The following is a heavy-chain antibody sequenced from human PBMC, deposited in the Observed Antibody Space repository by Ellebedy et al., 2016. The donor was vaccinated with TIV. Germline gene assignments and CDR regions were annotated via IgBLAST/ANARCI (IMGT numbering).Heavy chain of an antibody. J-gene: IGHJ6*03. D-gene: IGHD6-6*01. CDR1: GGSISSYY. Sequence: SETLSLXXTVSGGSISSYYWSWIRQPAGKGLEWIGRIYTSGSTNYNPSLKSRVTMSVDTSKNQFSLKLSSVTAADTAVYYCARGPRIAARPRRYYYYYMDVWGKGTTVTVSS. CDR3: ARGPRIAARPRRYYYYYMDV. V-gene: IGHV4-4*07. CDR2: IYTSGST.